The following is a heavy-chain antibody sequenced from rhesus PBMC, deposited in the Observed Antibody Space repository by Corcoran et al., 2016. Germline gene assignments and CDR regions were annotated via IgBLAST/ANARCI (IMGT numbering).Heavy chain of an antibody. V-gene: IGHV3S5*01. CDR3: AKEIYSGSYYYFDY. D-gene: IGHD3-16*01. CDR1: GFTFSSYG. CDR2: IKGVGGST. Sequence: EVQLVETGGGLVQPGGSLKLSCAASGFTFSSYGMSWVRQAPGKGLEWVSAIKGVGGSTYYEDSVKGRFTISRDNTKNTLSLQMNSLRAADTAVYYCAKEIYSGSYYYFDYWGKGVLVTVSS. J-gene: IGHJ4*01.